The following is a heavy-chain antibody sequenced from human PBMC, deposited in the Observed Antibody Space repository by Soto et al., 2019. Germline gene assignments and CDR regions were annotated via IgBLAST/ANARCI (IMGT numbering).Heavy chain of an antibody. CDR1: GYTFTTYG. V-gene: IGHV1-18*01. CDR3: ARDYGDYGGFDY. CDR2: ISCYNGNT. Sequence: GASVKVSCKASGYTFTTYGITWVRQAPGQGLEWMGWISCYNGNTNYAQKFQGRVTVTTDTSTKTAYMELRSLRSDDTAMYYCARDYGDYGGFDYWGQGTLVTVSS. D-gene: IGHD4-17*01. J-gene: IGHJ4*02.